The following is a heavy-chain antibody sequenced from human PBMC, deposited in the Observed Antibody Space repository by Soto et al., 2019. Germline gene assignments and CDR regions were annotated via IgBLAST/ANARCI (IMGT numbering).Heavy chain of an antibody. CDR3: ARVLSGTPGDAFDI. J-gene: IGHJ3*02. D-gene: IGHD7-27*01. CDR2: ISSSSTI. CDR1: GFTFSSYS. V-gene: IGHV3-48*02. Sequence: GGSLRLSCAASGFTFSSYSMNWVRQAPGKGLEWVSYISSSSTIYYADSVKGRFTISRDNAKNSLYLQMNSLRDEDTAVYYCARVLSGTPGDAFDIWGQGTMVTVSS.